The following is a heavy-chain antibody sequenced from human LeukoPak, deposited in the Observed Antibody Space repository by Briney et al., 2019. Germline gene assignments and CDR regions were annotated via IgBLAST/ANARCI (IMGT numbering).Heavy chain of an antibody. J-gene: IGHJ4*02. CDR3: ARAGSGSYYKSLRLDY. D-gene: IGHD3-10*01. CDR1: GGSISSGGYY. V-gene: IGHV4-31*03. Sequence: PSETLSLTCTVSGGSISSGGYYWSWIRQHPGKGLEWIGYIYYSGSTYYNPSLKSRVTISVDTSKNQFSLKLSSVTAADTAVYYCARAGSGSYYKSLRLDYWGQGTLVTVSS. CDR2: IYYSGST.